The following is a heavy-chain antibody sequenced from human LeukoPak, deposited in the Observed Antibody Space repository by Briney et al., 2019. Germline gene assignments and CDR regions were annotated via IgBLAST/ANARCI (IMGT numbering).Heavy chain of an antibody. J-gene: IGHJ4*02. CDR2: IYYSGST. V-gene: IGHV4-59*08. D-gene: IGHD4-17*01. CDR1: GGSISSYY. Sequence: SETLSLTCTVSGGSISSYYWSWIRQPPGKGLEWIGYIYYSGSTNYNPSLKSQVTISVDTSKNQFSLKLSSVTAADTAVYYCARHLDYGDYYFDYWGQGTLVTVSS. CDR3: ARHLDYGDYYFDY.